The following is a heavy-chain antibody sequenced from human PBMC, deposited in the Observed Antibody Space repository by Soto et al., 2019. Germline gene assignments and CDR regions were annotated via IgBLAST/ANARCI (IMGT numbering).Heavy chain of an antibody. Sequence: EVQLLESGGGLVQPGGSLRLSCTASGFTFSTNAMSWVRQAPGKGLEWVSAILSGGTTYYADSVKGRFTISRDNSKNTLYLQMNSLRAEDTAVYYCAKKRDHFDCWGQGALVTVSS. CDR2: ILSGGTT. CDR3: AKKRDHFDC. CDR1: GFTFSTNA. V-gene: IGHV3-23*01. J-gene: IGHJ4*02.